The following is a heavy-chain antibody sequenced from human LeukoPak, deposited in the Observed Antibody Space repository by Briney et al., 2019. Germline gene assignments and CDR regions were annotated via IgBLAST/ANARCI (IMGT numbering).Heavy chain of an antibody. CDR2: MNPNSGNT. J-gene: IGHJ4*02. Sequence: ASVKVSCKASGYTFTPYDINWVRQATGQGLEWMGWMNPNSGNTGYAQKFQGRVTMTRNTSMSTAYMELNSLRSEDTAVYYCARANYYGSGKKDLDYWGQGTLVTVPS. CDR3: ARANYYGSGKKDLDY. CDR1: GYTFTPYD. V-gene: IGHV1-8*01. D-gene: IGHD3-10*01.